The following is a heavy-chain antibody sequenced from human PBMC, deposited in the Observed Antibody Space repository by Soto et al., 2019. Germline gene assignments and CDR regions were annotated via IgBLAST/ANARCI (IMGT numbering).Heavy chain of an antibody. J-gene: IGHJ3*02. V-gene: IGHV3-23*01. CDR3: ANSNWVLRWPFDAFDI. CDR2: ISGSGGST. D-gene: IGHD4-17*01. Sequence: GGSLRLSCAASGFTFSSYAMSWVRQAPGKGLEWVSAISGSGGSTYYADSVKGRFTISRDNSKNTLYLQMNSLRAEDTAVYYCANSNWVLRWPFDAFDIWAKGQWSPSPQ. CDR1: GFTFSSYA.